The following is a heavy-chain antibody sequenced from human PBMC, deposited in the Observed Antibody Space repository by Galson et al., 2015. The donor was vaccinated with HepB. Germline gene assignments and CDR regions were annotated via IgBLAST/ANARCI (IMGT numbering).Heavy chain of an antibody. V-gene: IGHV3-33*01. CDR1: GFTFSSHG. Sequence: SLRLSCATSGFTFSSHGMRWVRQAPGKGLEWVAVIWYDDTYKYYTESVKGRFTISRDSAKNTLSLQMNSLRVEDTAVYYCARDGGRGYTNGYFDYWGRGTLVTVSS. CDR3: ARDGGRGYTNGYFDY. CDR2: IWYDDTYK. J-gene: IGHJ4*02. D-gene: IGHD5-18*01.